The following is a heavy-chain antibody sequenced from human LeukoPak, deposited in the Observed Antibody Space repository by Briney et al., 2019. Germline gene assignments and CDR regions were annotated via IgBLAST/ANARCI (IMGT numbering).Heavy chain of an antibody. V-gene: IGHV1-2*06. J-gene: IGHJ5*02. CDR1: GYTFTGYY. D-gene: IGHD3-3*01. CDR2: INPNSGGT. CDR3: ATAPNLEWLLYGLWFDP. Sequence: ASVKVSCKASGYTFTGYYMHWVRQAPGQGLEWMGRINPNSGGTNYAQKFQGRVTMTRDTSISTAYMELSRLRSDDTAVYYCATAPNLEWLLYGLWFDPWGQGTLVTVSS.